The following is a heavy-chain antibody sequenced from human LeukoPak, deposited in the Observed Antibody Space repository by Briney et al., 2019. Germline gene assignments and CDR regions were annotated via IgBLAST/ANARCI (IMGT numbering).Heavy chain of an antibody. V-gene: IGHV3-11*03. J-gene: IGHJ4*02. D-gene: IGHD2-2*01. CDR3: ATPGLLGYCSSAICAPPGY. Sequence: PGWSLRLSCAASGFTFSDYYMSWIRQAPGKGLEWVSYISGSSTHTNYADSVKGRFTTSRDNAKKSLYLQMNSLRAEDTAVYYCATPGLLGYCSSAICAPPGYWGQGTLVTVSS. CDR1: GFTFSDYY. CDR2: ISGSSTHT.